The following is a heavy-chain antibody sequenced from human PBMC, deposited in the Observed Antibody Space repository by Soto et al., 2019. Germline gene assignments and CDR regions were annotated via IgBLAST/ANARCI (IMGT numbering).Heavy chain of an antibody. V-gene: IGHV1-69*01. Sequence: QLVQSGPEVKKPGSSVKVSSRSVGATFSSDAVSWFRQAPGQGLEWMGGIIPPFGTVNYAQNFQGRATITAEESTRLSYMELSSLKSEDTAVYYCAREAGDYGHPYFDYWGQGTLISVSS. CDR1: GATFSSDA. CDR2: IIPPFGTV. J-gene: IGHJ4*02. CDR3: AREAGDYGHPYFDY. D-gene: IGHD3-10*01.